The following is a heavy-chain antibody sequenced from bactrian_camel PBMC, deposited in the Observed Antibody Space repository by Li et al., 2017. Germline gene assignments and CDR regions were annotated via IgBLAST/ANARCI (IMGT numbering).Heavy chain of an antibody. CDR3: AADLPRGVDPLGEDAIHEFGY. CDR1: GDAWCSYA. CDR2: IYTAPRYADSVKGRT. J-gene: IGHJ6*01. V-gene: IGHV3S31*01. D-gene: IGHD3*01. Sequence: VQLVESGGGSVQAGGSLRLSCTAAGDAWCSYAMTWWRQAPGKEREGVAAIYTAPRYADSVKGRTYYADSVKGRFTISIDKAKKTFYLQMTSLKPEDTAMYYCAADLPRGVDPLGEDAIHEFGYWGQGTQVTVS.